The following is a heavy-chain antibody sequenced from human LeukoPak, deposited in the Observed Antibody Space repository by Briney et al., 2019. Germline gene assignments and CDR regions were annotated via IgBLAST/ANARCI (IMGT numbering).Heavy chain of an antibody. V-gene: IGHV4-39*01. CDR3: ARRTEYCSSTSCYKGMDV. CDR2: IYYSGST. D-gene: IGHD2-2*02. J-gene: IGHJ6*02. CDR1: GGSISSSSYY. Sequence: SETLSLTCTVSGGSISSSSYYWGWIRQPPGKGLERIGSIYYSGSTYYNPSLKSRVTISVDTSKNQFSLKLSSVTAADTAVYYCARRTEYCSSTSCYKGMDVWGQGTTVTVSS.